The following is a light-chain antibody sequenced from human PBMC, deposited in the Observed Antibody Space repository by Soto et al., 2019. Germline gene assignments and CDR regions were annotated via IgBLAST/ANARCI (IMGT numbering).Light chain of an antibody. CDR1: QSVSHDF. Sequence: EIVLTQSPGMLSLSAWERATLSCRARQSVSHDFLAWYQQKPGQAPRLLIDGASTRATDVPDRFSGSGSGTEVTRTISSLQYEDFEVYDCQQYNNWPPTFGQGTRLEIK. J-gene: IGKJ5*01. V-gene: IGKV3D-15*01. CDR2: GAS. CDR3: QQYNNWPPT.